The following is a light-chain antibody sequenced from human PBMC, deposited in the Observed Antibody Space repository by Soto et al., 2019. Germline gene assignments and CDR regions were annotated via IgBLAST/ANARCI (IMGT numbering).Light chain of an antibody. J-gene: IGKJ4*01. CDR3: QQYDNWPLT. CDR2: AAS. Sequence: AIRMTQSPSSFSASTGDRVTITCRASQGISSYLAWYQQKPGKAPKLLIYAASTLQSGVPSRFSGSGSGTDFTLTISCLQSEDFATYYCQQYDNWPLTVGGGTKVDSK. CDR1: QGISSY. V-gene: IGKV1-8*01.